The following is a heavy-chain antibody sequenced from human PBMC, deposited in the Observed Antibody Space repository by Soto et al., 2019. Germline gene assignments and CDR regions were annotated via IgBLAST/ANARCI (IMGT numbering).Heavy chain of an antibody. J-gene: IGHJ3*02. Sequence: GGSLRLSCAASGFTFSSYSMNWVRQAPGKGLEWVSDISGSGSTTYYADSVKGRFTISRDNAKNTLYLQMNSLRAEDTAVYYCAKGFFQGSYYSPDAFDIWGQGTMVTVSS. CDR1: GFTFSSYS. D-gene: IGHD3-10*01. CDR3: AKGFFQGSYYSPDAFDI. V-gene: IGHV3-23*01. CDR2: ISGSGSTT.